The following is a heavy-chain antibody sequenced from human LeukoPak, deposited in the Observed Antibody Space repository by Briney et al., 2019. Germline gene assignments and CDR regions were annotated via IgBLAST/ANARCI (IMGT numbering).Heavy chain of an antibody. Sequence: GGSLRLSCVASGFAFSDYWMSWVRQAPGKGLEWVANIKQDGSQKYYVDSVKGRFTISRDNAKDSLSLQMNSLRAEDTAVYYCARIYYYDSSGYHYWGQGTLVTVSS. CDR2: IKQDGSQK. J-gene: IGHJ4*02. CDR3: ARIYYYDSSGYHY. D-gene: IGHD3-22*01. CDR1: GFAFSDYW. V-gene: IGHV3-7*01.